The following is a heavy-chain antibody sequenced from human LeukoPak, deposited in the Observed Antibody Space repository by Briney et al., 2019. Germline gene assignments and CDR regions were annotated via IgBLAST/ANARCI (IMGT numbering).Heavy chain of an antibody. V-gene: IGHV4-30-4*07. Sequence: SETLSLTCAVSGGSVSSGGYCWSWIRQPPGKGLEWIGYIYDSERTYQNPSLRSRLTISVDTSQNQFSLKLTSVTAADTAIYYCAKALSTGGSFDYWGQGTLVTVSS. D-gene: IGHD4-17*01. CDR3: AKALSTGGSFDY. CDR2: IYDSERT. J-gene: IGHJ4*02. CDR1: GGSVSSGGYC.